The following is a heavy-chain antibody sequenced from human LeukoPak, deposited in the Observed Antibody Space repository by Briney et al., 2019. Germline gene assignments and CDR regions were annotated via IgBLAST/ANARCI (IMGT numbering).Heavy chain of an antibody. V-gene: IGHV3-23*01. Sequence: GGSLRLSCAASGFTFSSSAMCWVRQAPGKGLYWVSAISGGGTGTYYADSVKGRFTISRDNSKNTLYLQMNSLRAEDTAVYYCAKEGGTGTRFDYWGQGTLVTVSS. CDR1: GFTFSSSA. CDR2: ISGGGTGT. D-gene: IGHD1-7*01. CDR3: AKEGGTGTRFDY. J-gene: IGHJ4*02.